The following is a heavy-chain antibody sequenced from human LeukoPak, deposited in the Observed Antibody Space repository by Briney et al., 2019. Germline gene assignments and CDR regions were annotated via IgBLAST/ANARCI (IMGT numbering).Heavy chain of an antibody. Sequence: GRSLRLSCVVSGFTFSRYDMHWVRQAPGKGLEWVALISYDGGDKYYAESMKGRITISRDNAENTLYLQMNNLRPDDTAFYFCVKEGVEYSYSYGDYWGQGTLVTVSS. CDR2: ISYDGGDK. CDR3: VKEGVEYSYSYGDY. V-gene: IGHV3-30*18. J-gene: IGHJ4*02. CDR1: GFTFSRYD. D-gene: IGHD3-16*01.